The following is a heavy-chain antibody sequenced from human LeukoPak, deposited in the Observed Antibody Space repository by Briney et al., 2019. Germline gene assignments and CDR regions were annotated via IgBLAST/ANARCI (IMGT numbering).Heavy chain of an antibody. CDR2: INPNSGGT. D-gene: IGHD6-13*01. V-gene: IGHV1-2*04. Sequence: ASVKVSCKASGYTFTGYYMHWVRQAPGQGLEWMGWINPNSGGTNYAQKFQGWVTMTRDTSISTAYMELSGLRSDDTAVYYCARGKIAAAGTKYYGMDVWGKGTTVTVSS. J-gene: IGHJ6*04. CDR1: GYTFTGYY. CDR3: ARGKIAAAGTKYYGMDV.